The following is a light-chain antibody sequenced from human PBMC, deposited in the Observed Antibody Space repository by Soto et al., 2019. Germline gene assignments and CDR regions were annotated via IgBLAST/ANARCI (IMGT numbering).Light chain of an antibody. CDR2: DAS. V-gene: IGKV1-33*01. CDR1: HDIKKY. CDR3: QQFDDLPLT. Sequence: DIQMTQSPSSLSASVGDRVTITCQASHDIKKYLNWYQQKAHKVPKLLIHDASTFATGVPSRFTGSGSGTDFTLTINSLQPEDVATYYCQQFDDLPLTFGGGTKVDI. J-gene: IGKJ4*01.